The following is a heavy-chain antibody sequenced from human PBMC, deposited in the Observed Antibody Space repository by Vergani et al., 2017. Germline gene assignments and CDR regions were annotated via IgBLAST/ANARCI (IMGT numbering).Heavy chain of an antibody. CDR1: GYTFSNYY. V-gene: IGHV1-46*03. D-gene: IGHD3-9*01. J-gene: IGHJ4*02. CDR2: INPSGGHT. CDR3: ARVYYGILTGYRY. Sequence: QVQVVQSGAEVKKSGASVKVSCKTSGYTFSNYYMHWVRQAPGQGLEWMGIINPSGGHTNYAQKFQGRVTMTRDTSTSTVYMELSSLRSEDTAIYYFARVYYGILTGYRYWGQGTLVTVSA.